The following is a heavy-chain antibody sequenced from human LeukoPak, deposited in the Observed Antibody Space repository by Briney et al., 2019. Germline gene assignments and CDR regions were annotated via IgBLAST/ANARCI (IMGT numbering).Heavy chain of an antibody. J-gene: IGHJ4*02. CDR1: GYTFTSYD. CDR3: AILSDGAYCGGDCFYLDY. V-gene: IGHV1-8*03. CDR2: MNPNSGNT. Sequence: ASVKVSCKASGYTFTSYDINWVRQATGQGLEWMGWMNPNSGNTGYAQKFQGRVTITRNTSISTAYMELSSLRSEDTAVYYCAILSDGAYCGGDCFYLDYWGQGTLVTVSS. D-gene: IGHD2-21*02.